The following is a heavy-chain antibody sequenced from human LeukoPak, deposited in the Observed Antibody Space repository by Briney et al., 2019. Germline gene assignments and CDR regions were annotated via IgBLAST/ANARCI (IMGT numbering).Heavy chain of an antibody. D-gene: IGHD2-15*01. CDR3: ARSNPLVVVAATRFDY. CDR1: GGSFSGYY. J-gene: IGHJ4*02. Sequence: SETLSLTCAVYGGSFSGYYWSWIRQPPGKGLEWIGEINHSGSTNYNPSLKSRVTISVDTSKNQFSLKLSSVTAADTAVYYCARSNPLVVVAATRFDYWGQGTLVTVSS. V-gene: IGHV4-34*01. CDR2: INHSGST.